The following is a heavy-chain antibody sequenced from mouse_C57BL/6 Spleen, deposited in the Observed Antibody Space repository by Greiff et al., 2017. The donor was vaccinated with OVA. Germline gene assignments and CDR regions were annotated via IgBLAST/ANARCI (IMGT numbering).Heavy chain of an antibody. V-gene: IGHV2-5*01. CDR2: IWRGGST. CDR3: AKNRYGHDRDAMDY. CDR1: GFSLTSYG. Sequence: QVQLKESGPGLVQPSQSLSITCTVSGFSLTSYGVHWVRQSPGKGLEWLGVIWRGGSTDYNAAFMSRLSITKDNSKSQVFFKMNSLQADDTAIYYCAKNRYGHDRDAMDYWGQGTSVTVSS. J-gene: IGHJ4*01. D-gene: IGHD2-2*01.